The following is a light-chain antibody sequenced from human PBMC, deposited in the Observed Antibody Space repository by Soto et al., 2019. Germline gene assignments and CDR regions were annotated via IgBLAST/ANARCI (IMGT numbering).Light chain of an antibody. CDR1: QDISNW. V-gene: IGKV1-5*03. CDR3: KQNKNFLWP. J-gene: IGKJ1*01. Sequence: DIQMTQSPSTLSASVGDRVTITCRASQDISNWLAWYQQKPGEAPKLLIYWASTLETGVPSRFSGSGSGTDFIPTLISLQLDVFATYYCKQNKNFLWPFGKGT. CDR2: WAS.